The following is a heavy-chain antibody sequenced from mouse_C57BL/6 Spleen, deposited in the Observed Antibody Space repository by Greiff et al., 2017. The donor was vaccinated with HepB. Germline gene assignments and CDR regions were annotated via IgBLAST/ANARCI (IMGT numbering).Heavy chain of an antibody. Sequence: EVHLVESGGGLVQPGGSLKLSCAASGFTFSDYYMYWVRQTPEKRLEWVAYISNGGGSTYYPDTVKGRFTISRDNAKNTLYLQMSRLKSEDTAMYYCARGRDYAMDYWGQGTSVTVSS. CDR3: ARGRDYAMDY. CDR1: GFTFSDYY. J-gene: IGHJ4*01. CDR2: ISNGGGST. V-gene: IGHV5-12*01.